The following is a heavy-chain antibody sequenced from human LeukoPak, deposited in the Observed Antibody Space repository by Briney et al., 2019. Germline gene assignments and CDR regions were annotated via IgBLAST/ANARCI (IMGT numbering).Heavy chain of an antibody. J-gene: IGHJ4*02. CDR1: GGSISSSSYY. CDR2: IYYSGST. V-gene: IGHV4-39*07. D-gene: IGHD1-26*01. CDR3: ARTKSQSGSYRYYFDS. Sequence: SETLSLTCTVSGGSISSSSYYWGWIRQPPGKGLEWIGSIYYSGSTYYNPSLKSRVTISVDTSKNQFSLKLSSVIAADTAVYYCARTKSQSGSYRYYFDSWGQGTLVTVSS.